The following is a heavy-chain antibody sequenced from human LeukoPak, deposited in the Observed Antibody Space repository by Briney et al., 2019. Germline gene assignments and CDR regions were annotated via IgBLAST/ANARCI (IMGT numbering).Heavy chain of an antibody. V-gene: IGHV4-4*07. CDR1: GGSFSIYY. Sequence: PSETLSLTCTVSGGSFSIYYWSWIRQPAGKGLEWIGHIYTSGSTNYNPSLKSRVTISVDTSKNQFSLKLSSVTAADTAVYYCAASGYYYYYYYMDVWGKGTTVTISS. CDR2: IYTSGST. CDR3: AASGYYYYYYYMDV. D-gene: IGHD3-22*01. J-gene: IGHJ6*03.